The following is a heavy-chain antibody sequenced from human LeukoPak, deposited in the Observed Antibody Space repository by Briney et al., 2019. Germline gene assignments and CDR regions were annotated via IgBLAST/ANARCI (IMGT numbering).Heavy chain of an antibody. CDR3: ARGQGTVTTH. D-gene: IGHD4-11*01. V-gene: IGHV4-34*01. CDR1: GGSFSGYY. J-gene: IGHJ4*02. CDR2: INHIRSA. Sequence: SETLSLTCAVSGGSFSGYYWTWIRQPPGKGLEWSGEINHIRSATYNPSLMSRVTISLDTSKNHFSLNLSSVTAADTAVYYCARGQGTVTTHWGQGTLVTVSS.